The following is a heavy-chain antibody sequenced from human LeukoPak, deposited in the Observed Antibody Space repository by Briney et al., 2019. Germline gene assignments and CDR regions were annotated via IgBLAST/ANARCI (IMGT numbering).Heavy chain of an antibody. CDR3: ARHLSNYGSVTYTAFDI. CDR1: GGSTRNYC. J-gene: IGHJ3*02. D-gene: IGHD3-10*01. CDR2: IHYRGNT. V-gene: IGHV4-59*08. Sequence: PSETLSLTCTVSGGSTRNYCWSWVRRPPGKGLQWIGYIHYRGNTDYSPSLKSRVTISSDTSRISLKVTSVTAADTAVYYCARHLSNYGSVTYTAFDIWGQGAMVTVSS.